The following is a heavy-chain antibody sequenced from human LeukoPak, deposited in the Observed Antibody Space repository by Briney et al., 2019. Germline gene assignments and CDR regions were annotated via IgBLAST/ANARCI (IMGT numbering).Heavy chain of an antibody. CDR1: GGSISTYY. Sequence: SETLSLTCTVSGGSISTYYWSWIRQSPGKGLEWIGHIYYSGSIKYNPSLKSRVTISLDTSKNQFSLKLTSVIAADTAVYYCARRKWRYYDSSGTFDAFDIWGQGTMVTVSS. CDR3: ARRKWRYYDSSGTFDAFDI. J-gene: IGHJ3*02. CDR2: IYYSGSI. V-gene: IGHV4-59*01. D-gene: IGHD3-22*01.